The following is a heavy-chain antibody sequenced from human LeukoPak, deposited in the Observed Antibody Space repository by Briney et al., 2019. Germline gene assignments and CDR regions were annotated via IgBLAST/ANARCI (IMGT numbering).Heavy chain of an antibody. Sequence: GGSLRLSCAASGFTFSSYAMSWVRQAPGKGLEWVAVISYDGSNKYYADSVKGRFTISRDNSKNTLYLQMNSLRAEDTAVYYCASDVDTAMGDFDYWGQGTLVTVSS. D-gene: IGHD5-18*01. CDR3: ASDVDTAMGDFDY. V-gene: IGHV3-30-3*01. J-gene: IGHJ4*02. CDR2: ISYDGSNK. CDR1: GFTFSSYA.